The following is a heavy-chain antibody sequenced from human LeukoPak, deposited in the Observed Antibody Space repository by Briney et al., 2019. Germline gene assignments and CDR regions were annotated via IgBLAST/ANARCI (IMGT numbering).Heavy chain of an antibody. Sequence: ASVKVSCKVSGYTFTDYYMHWLQQAPGKGLEWMGLVDPEDGETIYAEKFQGRVTITADTSTDTAYMELSSLRSEDTAVYYCATSLTTVVCDYWGQGTLVTVSS. D-gene: IGHD4-17*01. CDR1: GYTFTDYY. CDR3: ATSLTTVVCDY. V-gene: IGHV1-69-2*01. J-gene: IGHJ4*02. CDR2: VDPEDGET.